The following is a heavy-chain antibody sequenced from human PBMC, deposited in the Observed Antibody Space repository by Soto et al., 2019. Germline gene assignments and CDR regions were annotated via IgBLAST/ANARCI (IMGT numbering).Heavy chain of an antibody. D-gene: IGHD1-26*01. CDR2: ISAYNGNT. J-gene: IGHJ4*02. Sequence: QVQLVQSGAEVKKPGASVNVSCEASGYTFTSYGISWVRQAPGQGLEWMGWISAYNGNTNYAQKLQGRVTMTTDTSTSTAYMELRSLRSDDTAVYYCARVPYQWELRVAGLDYWGQGTLVTVSS. CDR3: ARVPYQWELRVAGLDY. CDR1: GYTFTSYG. V-gene: IGHV1-18*04.